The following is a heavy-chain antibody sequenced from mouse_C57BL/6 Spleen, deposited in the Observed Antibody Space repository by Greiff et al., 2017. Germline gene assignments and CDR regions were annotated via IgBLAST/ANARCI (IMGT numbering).Heavy chain of an antibody. CDR1: GYAFSSYW. Sequence: QVQLQQSGAELVKPGASVKISCKSSGYAFSSYWMNWVKQRPGQGLEWIGLIYPGDGDTNYNEKFKGKATLTADKSSSTAYMQRSSLTSEASAVYFCARRDYYTGRFDYWGQGTTLTVSA. CDR2: IYPGDGDT. J-gene: IGHJ2*01. CDR3: ARRDYYTGRFDY. D-gene: IGHD1-1*01. V-gene: IGHV1-80*01.